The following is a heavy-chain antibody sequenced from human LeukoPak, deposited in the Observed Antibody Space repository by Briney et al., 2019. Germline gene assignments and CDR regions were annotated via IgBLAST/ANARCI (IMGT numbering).Heavy chain of an antibody. CDR1: GFTVSSNY. J-gene: IGHJ4*02. D-gene: IGHD3-22*01. CDR2: IRGSGDST. Sequence: GGSLRLSCAASGFTVSSNYMSWVRQAPGKGLEWVSAIRGSGDSTYYADSVKGRFTISRDNSKNTLYLQMNSLRAEDTAVYYCAKAAPRYYYDNSGYLPDYWGQGTLVTVSS. CDR3: AKAAPRYYYDNSGYLPDY. V-gene: IGHV3-23*01.